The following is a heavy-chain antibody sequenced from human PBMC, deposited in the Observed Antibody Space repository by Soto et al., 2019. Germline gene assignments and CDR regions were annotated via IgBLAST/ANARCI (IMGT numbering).Heavy chain of an antibody. V-gene: IGHV4-30-4*08. CDR1: GGSVSSVDYY. CDR2: IYDGGST. CDR3: ARGLSGDKVDY. Sequence: QVQLQESGPGLVKPSQTLSLTCTVSGGSVSSVDYYWSWIRQFPDKRLEWIGHIYDGGSTYIYPSLTSRVSISLDTSKNQCSLQLNSVSAADTAVYYCARGLSGDKVDYWGQGILVTVSS. D-gene: IGHD7-27*01. J-gene: IGHJ4*02.